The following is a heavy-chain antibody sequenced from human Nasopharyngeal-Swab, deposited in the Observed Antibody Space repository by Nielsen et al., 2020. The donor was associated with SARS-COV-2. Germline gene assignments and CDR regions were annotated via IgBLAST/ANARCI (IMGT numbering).Heavy chain of an antibody. V-gene: IGHV6-1*01. CDR2: TSYRSKWNY. CDR3: ARIQQQLPGIV. D-gene: IGHD6-13*01. Sequence: SETLSLTCAISGDSVSNDRAAWSWIRQSPSRGLEWLGRTSYRSKWNYDYATSLSGRLTVSTDTAKNQFSLHLNSVTPDDTSVYYCARIQQQLPGIVWGQGTMVIVSS. J-gene: IGHJ3*01. CDR1: GDSVSNDRAA.